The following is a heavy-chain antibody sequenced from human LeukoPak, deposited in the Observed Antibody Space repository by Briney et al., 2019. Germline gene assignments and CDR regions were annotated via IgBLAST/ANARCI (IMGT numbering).Heavy chain of an antibody. CDR1: GYTFTSYA. CDR3: AIDELREYDILTGYYMYYYGMDV. Sequence: ASVKVSCKASGYTFTSYAMNWVRQAPGQGLEWMGWINTNTENPAYAQGFTGRFIFSLDTSVSTAYLQISSLKAEDTAVYYCAIDELREYDILTGYYMYYYGMDVWGQGTTVTVSS. J-gene: IGHJ6*02. CDR2: INTNTENP. D-gene: IGHD3-9*01. V-gene: IGHV7-4-1*02.